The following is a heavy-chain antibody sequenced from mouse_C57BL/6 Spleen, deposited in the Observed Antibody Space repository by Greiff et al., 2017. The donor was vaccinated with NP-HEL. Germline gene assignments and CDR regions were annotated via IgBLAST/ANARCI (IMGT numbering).Heavy chain of an antibody. Sequence: QVQLQQPGAELVRPGSSVKLSCKASGYTFTSYWMHWVKQRPIQGLEWIGNIDPSDSETHYNQKFKDKATLTVDKSSSTAYMQLSSLTSEDSAVYYCARLQVRHAMDYWGQGTSVTVSS. D-gene: IGHD2-2*01. CDR3: ARLQVRHAMDY. J-gene: IGHJ4*01. CDR1: GYTFTSYW. CDR2: IDPSDSET. V-gene: IGHV1-52*01.